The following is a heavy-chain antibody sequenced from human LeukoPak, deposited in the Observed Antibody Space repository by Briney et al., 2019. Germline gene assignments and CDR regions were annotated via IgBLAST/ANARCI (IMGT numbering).Heavy chain of an antibody. D-gene: IGHD5-18*01. J-gene: IGHJ4*02. CDR1: GGTFSSYA. CDR3: ARDGWSDTAMATGSFYFDY. V-gene: IGHV1-69*05. CDR2: IIPIFGTA. Sequence: SVKVSCKXSGGTFSSYAISWVRQAPGQGLEWMGRIIPIFGTANYAQKFQGRVTITTDESTSTAYMELSSLRSEDTAVYYCARDGWSDTAMATGSFYFDYWGRGTLVTVSS.